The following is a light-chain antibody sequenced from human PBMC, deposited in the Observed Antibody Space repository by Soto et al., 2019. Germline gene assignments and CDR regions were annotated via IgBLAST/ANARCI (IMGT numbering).Light chain of an antibody. J-gene: IGKJ4*01. Sequence: DIQMIQSPSSLSASVGDRVTITCQASQDIKNYLNWYQQKPGKAPKLLIYDVSNLATGVPSRFSGSGSGTHFSLTISSLQPEDVATYYCQHYDHLPPLTFGGGTRVQIK. CDR1: QDIKNY. CDR2: DVS. V-gene: IGKV1-33*01. CDR3: QHYDHLPPLT.